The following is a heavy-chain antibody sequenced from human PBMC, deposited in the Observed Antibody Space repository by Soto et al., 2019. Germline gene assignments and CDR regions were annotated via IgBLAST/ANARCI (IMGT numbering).Heavy chain of an antibody. J-gene: IGHJ4*02. D-gene: IGHD6-19*01. V-gene: IGHV3-66*01. CDR3: ARSSSDWYGPFFEY. CDR2: IYSGGST. Sequence: GGSLRLSCAASGFTVSSNYMSWVRHAPGKGLEWVSVIYSGGSTYYADSVKGRFTISRDNSKNTLYLQMNSLRAEDTAVYYCARSSSDWYGPFFEYWGQGTLVTVSS. CDR1: GFTVSSNY.